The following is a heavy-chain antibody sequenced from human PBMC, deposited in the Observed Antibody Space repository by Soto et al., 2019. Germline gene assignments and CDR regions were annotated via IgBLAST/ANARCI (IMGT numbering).Heavy chain of an antibody. CDR1: GFSLRTYG. V-gene: IGHV3-33*01. J-gene: IGHJ5*02. CDR2: IWYDGTKK. D-gene: IGHD6-19*01. CDR3: ARDVVTAVAGSVNWFDP. Sequence: QAQLVESGGGVVQSGRSLTLSCAASGFSLRTYGMQWVRRAPGKGLEWVAFIWYDGTKKFYANSVKGRSTISKDNSNNILYLQMSGLRAEDTAVYYCARDVVTAVAGSVNWFDPWGQGTLVTVSS.